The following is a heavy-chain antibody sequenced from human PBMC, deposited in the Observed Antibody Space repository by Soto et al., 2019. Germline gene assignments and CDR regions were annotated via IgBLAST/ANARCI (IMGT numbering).Heavy chain of an antibody. CDR1: GGSISSYY. CDR2: MYYGGRT. D-gene: IGHD2-15*01. J-gene: IGHJ5*02. Sequence: QVQLQQSGPGLVKSSETLSLTCTVSGGSISSYYWSWIRQPPGKGLEWMGYMYYGGRTNYNPSLKSRVTISVDPSKMQVSLKLSSVTAADTAVYFCARGTPSPLIVRSSRGPWFDPWGQGTLVTVSS. V-gene: IGHV4-59*08. CDR3: ARGTPSPLIVRSSRGPWFDP.